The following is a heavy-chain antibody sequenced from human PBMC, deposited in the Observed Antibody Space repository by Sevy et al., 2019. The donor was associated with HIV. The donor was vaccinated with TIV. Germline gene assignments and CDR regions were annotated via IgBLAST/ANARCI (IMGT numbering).Heavy chain of an antibody. D-gene: IGHD1-26*01. V-gene: IGHV4-34*01. CDR3: ARGQWEHPY. Sequence: SETLSLTCAVYGESFSGFYWSWIRQPPGKGLEWIGDIIPAGITNYNPSLKSRVTISIDTSKNQFSLMMNSVTAADTAVYYWARGQWEHPYWGQGTQVTVSS. CDR1: GESFSGFY. CDR2: IIPAGIT. J-gene: IGHJ4*02.